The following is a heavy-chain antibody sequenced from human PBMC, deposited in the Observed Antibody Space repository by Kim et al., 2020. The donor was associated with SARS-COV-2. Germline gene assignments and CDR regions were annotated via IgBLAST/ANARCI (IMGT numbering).Heavy chain of an antibody. CDR2: YDGNNT. Sequence: YDGNNTKYADSVRGRFTISRDSSKTTLYLQMNSLRIEDTAVYYCANFEYWGQGTLVTVSS. CDR3: ANFEY. V-gene: IGHV3-33*06. J-gene: IGHJ4*02.